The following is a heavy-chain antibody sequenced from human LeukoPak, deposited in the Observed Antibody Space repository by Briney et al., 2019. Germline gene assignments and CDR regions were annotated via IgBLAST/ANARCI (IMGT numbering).Heavy chain of an antibody. CDR2: ISSSGSTI. D-gene: IGHD3-10*01. CDR1: GFTFRDYY. V-gene: IGHV3-11*01. Sequence: GGSLRLSCAASGFTFRDYYMSWIRQAPGKGLEWVSYISSSGSTIYYADSVKGRFTISRDNAKNSLYPQMNSLRAEDTAVYYCARDRRFGELLSQFDYWGQGTLVTVSS. CDR3: ARDRRFGELLSQFDY. J-gene: IGHJ4*02.